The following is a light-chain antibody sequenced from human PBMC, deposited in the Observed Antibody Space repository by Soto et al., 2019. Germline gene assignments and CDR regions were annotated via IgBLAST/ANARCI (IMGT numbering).Light chain of an antibody. Sequence: DIQMTQSPSTLSASVGDRVTITCRASQSVSSWLAWYQQKPGKAPKLLIYKSSSLESGVPSRFSGSGSGTESSLAISSLQPDDFSTYSCQQYNSYSRTFGQGTKVEMK. CDR2: KSS. J-gene: IGKJ1*01. CDR1: QSVSSW. CDR3: QQYNSYSRT. V-gene: IGKV1-5*03.